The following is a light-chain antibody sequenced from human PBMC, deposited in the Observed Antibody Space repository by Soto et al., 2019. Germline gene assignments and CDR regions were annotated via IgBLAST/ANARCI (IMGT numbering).Light chain of an antibody. Sequence: DVVMTQSPLSLPVTLGQPASISCRSRQSLVYSDGNTYLNWFQQRPGQSPRRLIYKISYRDSGVPDRFSGSGSDTDFTLKINRVEAEDIAIYYCMQGTHWPPTFGQGTKVDIK. J-gene: IGKJ1*01. CDR3: MQGTHWPPT. CDR1: QSLVYSDGNTY. CDR2: KIS. V-gene: IGKV2-30*01.